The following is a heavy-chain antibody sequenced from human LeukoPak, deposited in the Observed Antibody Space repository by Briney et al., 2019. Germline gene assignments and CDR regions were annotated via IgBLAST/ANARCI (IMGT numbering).Heavy chain of an antibody. Sequence: SVKVSCKASGGTFSSYAISWVRQAPGQGLEWMGGIIPIFGTANYAQKFQGRVTITADESTSTAYMELSSLRSEDTAVYYCARYRQYYYDSSGYYDNWFDPWGQGTLVTVSS. CDR2: IIPIFGTA. CDR1: GGTFSSYA. J-gene: IGHJ5*02. D-gene: IGHD3-22*01. CDR3: ARYRQYYYDSSGYYDNWFDP. V-gene: IGHV1-69*01.